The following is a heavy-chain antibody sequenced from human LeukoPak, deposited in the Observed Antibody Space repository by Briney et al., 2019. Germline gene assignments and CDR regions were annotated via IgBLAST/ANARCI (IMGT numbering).Heavy chain of an antibody. Sequence: SETLSLTCAVSGYSISSGYYWGWIRQPPGKGLEWIGSIYHSGSTNYNPSLKSRVTISVDTSKNQFSLKLSSVTAADTAVYYCARPAGYFGSDAFDIWGQGTMVTVSS. CDR3: ARPAGYFGSDAFDI. J-gene: IGHJ3*02. V-gene: IGHV4-38-2*01. CDR2: IYHSGST. CDR1: GYSISSGYY. D-gene: IGHD3-10*01.